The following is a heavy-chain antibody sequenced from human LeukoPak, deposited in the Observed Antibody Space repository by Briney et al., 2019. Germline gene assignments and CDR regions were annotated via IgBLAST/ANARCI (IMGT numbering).Heavy chain of an antibody. Sequence: GGSLRLSCAASGFTFSSYCMSWVRQAPGKGLEWVSAISDSGGSTYYADSVKGRFTISRDNAKNTLYLQMNSLRAEDTAVYYCVRPVLLWFGELYTFDYWGQGTLVTVSS. D-gene: IGHD3-10*01. V-gene: IGHV3-23*01. CDR3: VRPVLLWFGELYTFDY. CDR2: ISDSGGST. CDR1: GFTFSSYC. J-gene: IGHJ4*02.